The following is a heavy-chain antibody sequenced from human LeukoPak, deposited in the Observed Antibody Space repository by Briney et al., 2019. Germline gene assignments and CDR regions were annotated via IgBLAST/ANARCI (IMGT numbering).Heavy chain of an antibody. CDR3: AKPDSWELGVYFDY. Sequence: GGSLRLSCAASGFTFDDYAMHWVRHAPGKGLEWVSGISWNSGSIGYADSVKGRFTISRDNAKNSLYLQMNSLRAEDTALYYCAKPDSWELGVYFDYWGQGTLVTVSS. J-gene: IGHJ4*02. CDR1: GFTFDDYA. CDR2: ISWNSGSI. V-gene: IGHV3-9*01. D-gene: IGHD1-26*01.